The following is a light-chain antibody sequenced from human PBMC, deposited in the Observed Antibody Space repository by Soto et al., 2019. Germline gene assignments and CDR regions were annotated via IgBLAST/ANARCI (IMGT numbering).Light chain of an antibody. Sequence: EIVLTQSPGTLSLSPGERATLSCRASQSVNNNYLAWYQQKPGQAPRLLIYGASSRATGIPDRFSGSGSGTDFTLTISRLEPEDFAVYYCQHYGSSQYTFGQGTTLEIK. J-gene: IGKJ2*01. V-gene: IGKV3-20*01. CDR2: GAS. CDR3: QHYGSSQYT. CDR1: QSVNNNY.